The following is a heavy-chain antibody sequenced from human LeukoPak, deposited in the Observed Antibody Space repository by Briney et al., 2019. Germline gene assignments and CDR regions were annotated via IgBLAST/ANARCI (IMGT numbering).Heavy chain of an antibody. V-gene: IGHV4-4*07. CDR3: ARDFHFWSGYYGGPFDY. Sequence: SETLSLTCTVPGGSISSYYWSWIRQPAGKGLEWIGRIYTSGSTNYNPSLKSRVTMSVDTSKNQFSLKLSSVTAADTAVYYCARDFHFWSGYYGGPFDYWGQGTLVTVSS. J-gene: IGHJ4*02. CDR1: GGSISSYY. D-gene: IGHD3-3*02. CDR2: IYTSGST.